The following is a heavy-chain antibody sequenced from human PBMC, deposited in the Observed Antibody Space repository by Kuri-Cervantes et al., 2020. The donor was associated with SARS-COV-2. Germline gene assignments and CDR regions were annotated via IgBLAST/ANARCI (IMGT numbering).Heavy chain of an antibody. CDR1: GFTFSSYS. D-gene: IGHD3-3*01. J-gene: IGHJ5*02. CDR3: ARGVVWFDP. V-gene: IGHV3-30*03. CDR2: ISYDGSNK. Sequence: GGSLRLSCAASGFTFSSYSMNWVRQAPGKGLEWVAVISYDGSNKYYADSVKGRFTISRDNSKNTLYLQMNSLRAEDTAVYYCARGVVWFDPWGQGTLVTVSS.